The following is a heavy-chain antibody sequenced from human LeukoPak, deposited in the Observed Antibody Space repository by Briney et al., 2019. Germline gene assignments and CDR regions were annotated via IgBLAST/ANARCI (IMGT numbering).Heavy chain of an antibody. CDR2: VYYSGST. J-gene: IGHJ5*02. CDR1: GGSISSSDYY. CDR3: ARGRRITIFGVVIGNWFDP. D-gene: IGHD3-3*01. V-gene: IGHV4-30-4*01. Sequence: SQTLSLTCTVSGGSISSSDYYWNWIRQPPGTGLEWIGSVYYSGSTYYNPSLKSRVTISVDTPNNQFSLKLSSVTAADTAVYYCARGRRITIFGVVIGNWFDPWGQGTLVTVSS.